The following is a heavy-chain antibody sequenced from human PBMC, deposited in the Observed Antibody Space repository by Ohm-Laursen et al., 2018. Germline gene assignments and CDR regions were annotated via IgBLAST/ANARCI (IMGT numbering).Heavy chain of an antibody. CDR3: VGTGLLNGYDY. Sequence: SETLSLTCNVSNAAMNSYTWNWIRQPAGRGLEWIGHISDRGRANYSPSLMSRLTMSIETSIKQFSLKLTSVTAADTAMYYCVGTGLLNGYDYWGHGTLVTVS. J-gene: IGHJ4*01. CDR1: NAAMNSYT. V-gene: IGHV4-4*07. CDR2: ISDRGRA. D-gene: IGHD3-9*01.